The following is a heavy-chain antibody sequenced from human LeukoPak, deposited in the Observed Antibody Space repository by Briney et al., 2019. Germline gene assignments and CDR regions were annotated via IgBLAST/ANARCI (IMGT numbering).Heavy chain of an antibody. CDR2: IYYSGST. CDR3: TRGYSSIRGWFDP. V-gene: IGHV4-61*01. J-gene: IGHJ5*02. D-gene: IGHD6-13*01. Sequence: NPSETLSLTCTVSGGSVSSGSYYWNWVRQPPGKGLEWIGYIYYSGSTNYNPSLNSRVTISLDTSKNQFSLKLSSVTAADTAVFYCTRGYSSIRGWFDPWGQGTPVTVSS. CDR1: GGSVSSGSYY.